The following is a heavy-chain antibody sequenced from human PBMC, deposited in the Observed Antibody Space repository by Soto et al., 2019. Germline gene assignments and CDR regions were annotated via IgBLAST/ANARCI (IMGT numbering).Heavy chain of an antibody. D-gene: IGHD4-17*01. Sequence: PGGSLRLSCAASGFTFSNAWMSWVRQAPGKGLEWVGRIKSKTDGGTTDYAAPVKGRFTISRDDSKNTLYLQMNSLKTEDTAVYYCTTDQSRRVRSLTVTTYYYYGMDVWGPGTTVTVSS. CDR1: GFTFSNAW. J-gene: IGHJ6*02. CDR2: IKSKTDGGTT. V-gene: IGHV3-15*01. CDR3: TTDQSRRVRSLTVTTYYYYGMDV.